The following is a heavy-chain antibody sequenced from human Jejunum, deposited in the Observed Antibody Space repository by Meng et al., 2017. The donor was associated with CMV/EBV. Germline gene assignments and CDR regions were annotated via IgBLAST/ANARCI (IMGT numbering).Heavy chain of an antibody. V-gene: IGHV3-7*01. J-gene: IGHJ4*02. CDR3: ASGNSFDF. Sequence: LSCSASGFTFSNSWMSWARQPPGQGLEWVASIKPDGSEKYYVASVKGRFTISRDNAKISLYLQMNSLRVEDTTVYYCASGNSFDFWGQGTRVTVSS. CDR2: IKPDGSEK. CDR1: GFTFSNSW. D-gene: IGHD1-26*01.